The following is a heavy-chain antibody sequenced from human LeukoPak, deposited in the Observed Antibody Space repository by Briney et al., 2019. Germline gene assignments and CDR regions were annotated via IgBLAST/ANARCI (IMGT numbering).Heavy chain of an antibody. V-gene: IGHV3-23*01. CDR3: AKGITEGPRVYNY. Sequence: GGSLRLSCAASGITFSSYAMSWVRQAPGKGLEWVSAISGSGGSTYYADSVKGRFTISRDNSKNTLYLQMNSLRGEDTAIYYCAKGITEGPRVYNYWGQGTLVTVSS. D-gene: IGHD3-10*01. CDR1: GITFSSYA. J-gene: IGHJ4*02. CDR2: ISGSGGST.